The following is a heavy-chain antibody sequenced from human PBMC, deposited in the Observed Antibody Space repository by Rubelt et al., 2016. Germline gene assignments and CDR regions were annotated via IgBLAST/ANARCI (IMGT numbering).Heavy chain of an antibody. CDR3: YGSGSYYEYYYYGMDV. V-gene: IGHV3-33*01. Sequence: WYDGSKKYFADSVKGRFTISRDNSKNTLYLQMNSLRAEDTAVYYCYGSGSYYEYYYYGMDVWGQGTTVTVSS. J-gene: IGHJ6*02. D-gene: IGHD3-10*01. CDR2: WYDGSKK.